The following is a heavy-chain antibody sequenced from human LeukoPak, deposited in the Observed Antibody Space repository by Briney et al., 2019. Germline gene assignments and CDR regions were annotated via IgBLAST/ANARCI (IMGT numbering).Heavy chain of an antibody. CDR3: AKGQIGFDP. CDR1: GFTLSSYG. CDR2: ISYDK. J-gene: IGHJ5*02. Sequence: GGSLRLSCAASGFTLSSYGMHWVRQAPGKGLEWVAVISYDKYYVDSVKGRFTISRDNSKNTLYLQMNSLRAEDTAVYYCAKGQIGFDPWGQGTLVTVPS. V-gene: IGHV3-30*18.